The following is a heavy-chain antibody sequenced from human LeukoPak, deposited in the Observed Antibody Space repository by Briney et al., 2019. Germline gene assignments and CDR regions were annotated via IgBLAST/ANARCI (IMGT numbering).Heavy chain of an antibody. V-gene: IGHV1-2*02. D-gene: IGHD3-10*01. Sequence: ASVEVSCKASGYTFTGYYMHWVRQAPGQGLEWMGWINPNSGGTNYAQKFQGRVTMTRDTPISTAYMELSRLRSDDTAVYYCARSPVGSSALGYWGQGTLVTVSS. CDR1: GYTFTGYY. J-gene: IGHJ4*02. CDR3: ARSPVGSSALGY. CDR2: INPNSGGT.